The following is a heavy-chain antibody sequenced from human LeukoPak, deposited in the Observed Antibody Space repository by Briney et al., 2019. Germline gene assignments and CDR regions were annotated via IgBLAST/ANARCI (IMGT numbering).Heavy chain of an antibody. J-gene: IGHJ4*02. V-gene: IGHV4-59*12. CDR1: GGSISSYC. CDR3: ARRVTMVRGYFDY. D-gene: IGHD3-10*01. CDR2: IYNSGST. Sequence: SETLSLTCTVSGGSISSYCWSWIRQPPGKGLEWIGYIYNSGSTNYNPSLKSRVTISVDTSKNQFSLKLSSVTAADTAVYYCARRVTMVRGYFDYWGQGTLVTVSS.